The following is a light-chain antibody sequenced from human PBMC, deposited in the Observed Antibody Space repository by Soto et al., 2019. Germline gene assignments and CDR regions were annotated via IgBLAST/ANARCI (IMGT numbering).Light chain of an antibody. V-gene: IGLV2-14*01. J-gene: IGLJ2*01. CDR3: SSYTSSSTDVV. CDR1: SSDVGGYNY. CDR2: EVS. Sequence: QSALTQPASVSGSPGQSITISCTGTSSDVGGYNYVSWYQQHPGKAPKLMIYEVSNRPSGVSNRFSGSKSGNTASLTISGLQAEDGADYYCSSYTSSSTDVVFGGGTKLTVL.